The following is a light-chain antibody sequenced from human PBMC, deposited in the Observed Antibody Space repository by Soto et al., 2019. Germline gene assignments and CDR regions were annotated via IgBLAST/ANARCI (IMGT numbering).Light chain of an antibody. CDR2: DAS. CDR3: QQRSNWPPVT. J-gene: IGKJ4*01. V-gene: IGKV3-11*01. CDR1: QSVSSY. Sequence: EIVLTQSPATLSLSPGERATLSCRASQSVSSYLAWYQQKPGQAPRLLIYDASNRATGIPARFSGSGSGTYYALTISSLEPEEFAVYYCQQRSNWPPVTFGGGTKVEIK.